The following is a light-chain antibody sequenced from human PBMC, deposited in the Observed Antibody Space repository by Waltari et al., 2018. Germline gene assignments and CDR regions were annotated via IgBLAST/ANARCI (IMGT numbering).Light chain of an antibody. CDR2: RNN. CDR1: SSNIGSNY. J-gene: IGLJ1*01. CDR3: AAWDDSRSGFYV. Sequence: QSVLTQPPSASGTPGQRVIISCSGSSSNIGSNYVYWSQQLPGTASELLSYRNNQRPAGVSGRCSGSKSGTSASRAISGRRAEDEADYDCAAWDDSRSGFYVFGTGTKVTVL. V-gene: IGLV1-47*01.